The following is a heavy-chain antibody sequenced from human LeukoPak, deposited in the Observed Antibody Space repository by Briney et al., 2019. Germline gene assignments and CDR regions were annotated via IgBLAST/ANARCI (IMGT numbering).Heavy chain of an antibody. V-gene: IGHV6-1*01. CDR1: GDSVSSDSTA. CDR3: ARGGRGYCSSTSCYFDY. CDR2: TYYRSKWYN. J-gene: IGHJ4*02. Sequence: SQTLSLTCAISGDSVSSDSTAWNWIRQSPSRGLEWLGRTYYRSKWYNDYAVSVKSRITINPDTSKNQFSLQLKSVTPEDTALYYCARGGRGYCSSTSCYFDYWGQGTLVTVSS. D-gene: IGHD2-2*01.